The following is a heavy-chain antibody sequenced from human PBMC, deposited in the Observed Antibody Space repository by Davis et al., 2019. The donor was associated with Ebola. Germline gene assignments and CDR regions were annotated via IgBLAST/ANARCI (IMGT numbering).Heavy chain of an antibody. CDR3: ARGVMGIVGA. D-gene: IGHD1-26*01. Sequence: LKISCAASGFTFSSYGMHWVRQAPGKGLEWVAVISYDGSNKYYADSVKGRFTISRDNSKNTLYLQMNSLRAEDTAVYYCARGVMGIVGAWGQGTLVTVSS. CDR1: GFTFSSYG. CDR2: ISYDGSNK. J-gene: IGHJ5*02. V-gene: IGHV3-30*03.